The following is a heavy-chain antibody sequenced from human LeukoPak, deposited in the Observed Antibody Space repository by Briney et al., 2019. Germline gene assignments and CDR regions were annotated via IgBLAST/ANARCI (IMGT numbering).Heavy chain of an antibody. CDR2: INHSGST. J-gene: IGHJ4*02. Sequence: PSETLSLTCAVYGGSFGGYYWSWIRQPPGKGLEWIGEINHSGSTNYNPSLKSRVTISVDTSKNQFSLKLSSVTAADTAVYYCASHYDFWSGYYFDYWGQGTLVTVSS. D-gene: IGHD3-3*01. V-gene: IGHV4-34*01. CDR3: ASHYDFWSGYYFDY. CDR1: GGSFGGYY.